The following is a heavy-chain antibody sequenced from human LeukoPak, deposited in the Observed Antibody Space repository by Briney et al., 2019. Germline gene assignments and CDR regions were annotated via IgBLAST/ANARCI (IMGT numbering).Heavy chain of an antibody. J-gene: IGHJ4*02. V-gene: IGHV3-20*04. D-gene: IGHD7-27*01. CDR2: INWNGGRT. Sequence: GGSLRLSCAAFGFTFDDYGMSWVRQVPGKGLEWVSGINWNGGRTGYADSVKGRFSISRDNAKNSLYLLMDSLRADDTAVYYCARESITGDRDFDYWGQGTLITVSS. CDR1: GFTFDDYG. CDR3: ARESITGDRDFDY.